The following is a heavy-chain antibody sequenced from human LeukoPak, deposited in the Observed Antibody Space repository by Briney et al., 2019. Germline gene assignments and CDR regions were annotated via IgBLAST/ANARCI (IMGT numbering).Heavy chain of an antibody. CDR2: ISGSGGST. V-gene: IGHV3-23*01. CDR3: AKDRRWLHYYYYMDV. J-gene: IGHJ6*03. CDR1: GFTFEDYG. Sequence: GGSLRLSCTVSGFTFEDYGMSWVRQVPGKGLEWVSAISGSGGSTYYADSVKGRFTISRDNSKNTLYLQMNSLRAEDTAVYYCAKDRRWLHYYYYMDVWGKGTTVTISS. D-gene: IGHD5-12*01.